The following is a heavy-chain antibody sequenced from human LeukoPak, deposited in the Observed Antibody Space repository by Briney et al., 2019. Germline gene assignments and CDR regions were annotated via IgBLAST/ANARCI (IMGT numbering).Heavy chain of an antibody. CDR1: GGSISSYY. Sequence: SETLSLTCTVSGGSISSYYWSWIRQPPGKGLEWIGYIYHSGSTNYNPSLRSRVTLSVDTSKNHFSLKLSSVTVADTAVYYCARLDIVVVPAARVAGAFDIWGQGTMVTVSS. CDR3: ARLDIVVVPAARVAGAFDI. CDR2: IYHSGST. V-gene: IGHV4-59*01. D-gene: IGHD2-2*03. J-gene: IGHJ3*02.